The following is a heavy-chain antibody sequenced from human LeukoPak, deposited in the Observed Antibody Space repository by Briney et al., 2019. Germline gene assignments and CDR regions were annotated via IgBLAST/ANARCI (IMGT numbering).Heavy chain of an antibody. V-gene: IGHV7-4-1*02. CDR3: ARPSVGANDAFDI. D-gene: IGHD1-26*01. CDR2: INTNTGNP. Sequence: ASVKVSCEASGYTFTRYAMNWVRQAPGQGLEWMGWINTNTGNPTHAQDFTGRFVFSVDTSVSTAYLQISNLKAEDTAVYYCARPSVGANDAFDIWGQGTMVTVSS. CDR1: GYTFTRYA. J-gene: IGHJ3*02.